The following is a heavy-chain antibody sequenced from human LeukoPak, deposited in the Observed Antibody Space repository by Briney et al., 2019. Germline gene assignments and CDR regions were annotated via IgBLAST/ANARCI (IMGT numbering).Heavy chain of an antibody. CDR1: GFTFSSYA. CDR3: ARGEASSSWLLDY. V-gene: IGHV3-30*04. D-gene: IGHD6-13*01. Sequence: GRSLRLSCAASGFTFSSYAMHWVRQAPGKGLEWVAVISYDRSNKYYTDSVKGRFTISRDNSKNTLYLQMNSLRAEDTAVYYCARGEASSSWLLDYWGQGTLVTVSS. CDR2: ISYDRSNK. J-gene: IGHJ4*02.